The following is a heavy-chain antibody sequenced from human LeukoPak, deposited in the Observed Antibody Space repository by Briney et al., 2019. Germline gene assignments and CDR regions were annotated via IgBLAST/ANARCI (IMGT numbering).Heavy chain of an antibody. J-gene: IGHJ2*01. V-gene: IGHV4-4*07. CDR2: IYTSGST. D-gene: IGHD6-13*01. Sequence: SETLSLTCTVSGGSISSYYWSWIRQPAGKGLEWIGRIYTSGSTNYNPSLKSRVTMSADTSKNQFSLKLSSVTAADTAVYYCARNQQLVRWYFDLWGRGTLVTVSS. CDR1: GGSISSYY. CDR3: ARNQQLVRWYFDL.